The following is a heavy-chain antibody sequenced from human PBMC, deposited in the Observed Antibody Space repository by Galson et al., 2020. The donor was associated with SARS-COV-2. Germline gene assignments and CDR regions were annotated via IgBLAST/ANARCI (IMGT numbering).Heavy chain of an antibody. Sequence: GESLKISCAASGFTFSSYAMHWVRQAPGKGLEWVAVISYDGSNKYYADSVKGRFTISRDNSKNTLYLQINSLRAEDTAVYYCARTRSGSYYYGMDVWGQGTTVTVSS. CDR2: ISYDGSNK. V-gene: IGHV3-30*04. CDR1: GFTFSSYA. D-gene: IGHD3-10*01. J-gene: IGHJ6*02. CDR3: ARTRSGSYYYGMDV.